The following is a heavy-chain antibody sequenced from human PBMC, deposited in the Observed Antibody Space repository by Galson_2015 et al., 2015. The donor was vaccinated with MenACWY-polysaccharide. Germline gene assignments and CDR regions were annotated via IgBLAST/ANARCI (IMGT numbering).Heavy chain of an antibody. J-gene: IGHJ4*02. D-gene: IGHD6-13*01. CDR2: INHSGST. CDR1: GGSFSGYF. CDR3: ARNFLATPDTRQYYFDS. Sequence: ETLSLTCAVYGGSFSGYFWTWIRQPPGKGLEWIGEINHSGSTNYNPSLKSRVTISVDTSKNQFSLKLSSVTAADTAVYYCARNFLATPDTRQYYFDSWGQGTLVTVSS. V-gene: IGHV4-34*01.